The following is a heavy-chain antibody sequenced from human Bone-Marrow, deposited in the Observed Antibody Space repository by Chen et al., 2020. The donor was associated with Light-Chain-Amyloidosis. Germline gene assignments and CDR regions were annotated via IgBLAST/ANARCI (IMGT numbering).Heavy chain of an antibody. CDR3: ARAGVPGGLDV. CDR2: IKFDGSTT. D-gene: IGHD3-10*01. CDR1: RFTFSSHW. J-gene: IGHJ6*02. V-gene: IGHV3-74*01. Sequence: DVQLVESGGGLVQPWGSLRLSCVASRFTFSSHWMHWVRQAPGKGLVWVSHIKFDGSTTTDADSVKGRFTISRDNAKNTLYLQMNSLRADDTAVYYCARAGVPGGLDVWGQGTTVTVSS.